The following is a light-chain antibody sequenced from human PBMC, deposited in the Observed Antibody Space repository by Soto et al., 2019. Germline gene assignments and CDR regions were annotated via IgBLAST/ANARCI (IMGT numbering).Light chain of an antibody. CDR3: QHSNSYSEA. V-gene: IGKV1-5*03. Sequence: DIQMTQSPSTLSGSVGDRVTITCRASQTISSWLAWYQQKPGKAPKLLIYKASTLKSGVPSRFSGRGSGTAFTLTISSLQPDDVATYYCQHSNSYSEAFGQVTKVELK. J-gene: IGKJ1*01. CDR2: KAS. CDR1: QTISSW.